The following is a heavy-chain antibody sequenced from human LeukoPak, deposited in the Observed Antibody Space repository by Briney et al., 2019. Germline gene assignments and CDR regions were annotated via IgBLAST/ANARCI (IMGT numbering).Heavy chain of an antibody. J-gene: IGHJ4*02. CDR1: GGSISSYY. D-gene: IGHD4-23*01. V-gene: IGHV4-59*01. CDR2: IYYSGST. Sequence: SETLSLTCTVSGGSISSYYWSWIRQPPGKGLEWIGYIYYSGSTNYNPSLKSRVTISVDTSKNQFSLKLSSVTAADTAVYYCARSRWPNYFDYWGQRTLVTVSS. CDR3: ARSRWPNYFDY.